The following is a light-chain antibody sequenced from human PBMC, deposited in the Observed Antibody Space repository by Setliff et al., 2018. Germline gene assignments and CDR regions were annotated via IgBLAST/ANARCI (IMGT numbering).Light chain of an antibody. CDR2: EVS. CDR1: STDVGSYIY. V-gene: IGLV2-14*01. CDR3: SSYASSSIPYV. Sequence: QSALTQPASVSESPRQSITISCTGTSTDVGSYIYVSWYRQYPGQAPTLLIYEVSNRPSGVSNRFSGSKSGNTASLTISGLQAEDEADYYCSSYASSSIPYVFGSGTKVTVL. J-gene: IGLJ1*01.